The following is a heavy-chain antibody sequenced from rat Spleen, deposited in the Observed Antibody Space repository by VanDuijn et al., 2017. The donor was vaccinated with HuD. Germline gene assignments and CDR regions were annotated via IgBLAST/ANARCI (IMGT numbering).Heavy chain of an antibody. CDR1: GFTFSDYY. CDR2: ISYDGGNT. D-gene: IGHD4-3*01. Sequence: EVQLAESGGGLVQPGRSLKLSCAASGFTFSDYYMVWVRQAPTKGLEWVASISYDGGNTYYRDSVKGRFTISRDNSKSSLYLQMDSLRSEDTATYYCATAEFGGGAYWGQGTLVTVSS. J-gene: IGHJ3*01. CDR3: ATAEFGGGAY. V-gene: IGHV5-20*01.